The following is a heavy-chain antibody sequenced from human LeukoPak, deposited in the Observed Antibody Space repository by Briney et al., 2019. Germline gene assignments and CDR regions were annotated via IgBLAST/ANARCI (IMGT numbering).Heavy chain of an antibody. D-gene: IGHD5-18*01. CDR1: GGTFSSYA. J-gene: IGHJ4*02. Sequence: SVKVSCKASGGTFSSYAISWVRQAPGQGLEWMGRIIPILGIANYAQKFQGRVTITADKSTSTAYMELSSLRSEDTAVYYCAIWRRDIYDPLAEYSYGYLVDYWGQGTLVTVSS. CDR2: IIPILGIA. CDR3: AIWRRDIYDPLAEYSYGYLVDY. V-gene: IGHV1-69*04.